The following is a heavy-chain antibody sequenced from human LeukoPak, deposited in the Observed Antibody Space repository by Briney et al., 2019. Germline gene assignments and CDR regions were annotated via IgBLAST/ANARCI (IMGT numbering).Heavy chain of an antibody. J-gene: IGHJ4*02. V-gene: IGHV1-8*03. CDR2: MNPNSGNT. D-gene: IGHD6-6*01. CDR1: GGTFSSYA. Sequence: GASVKVSCKGSGGTFSSYAISWVRQAPGQGLEWMGWMNPNSGNTGYAQKFQGRVTITRNTSISTAYMELSSLRSEDTAVYYCARGIAARPGFLFDYWGQGTLVTVSS. CDR3: ARGIAARPGFLFDY.